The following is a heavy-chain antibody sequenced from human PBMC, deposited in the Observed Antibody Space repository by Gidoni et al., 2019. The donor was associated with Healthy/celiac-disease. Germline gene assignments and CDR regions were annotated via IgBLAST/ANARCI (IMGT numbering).Heavy chain of an antibody. V-gene: IGHV2-5*02. CDR2: IYWDDDK. CDR3: AHSYSSGWQPRYFDL. D-gene: IGHD6-19*01. Sequence: QITLKESGPTLVKPTQTLTLTCTFSGFSLSTSGVGVGWIRQPPGKALEWLALIYWDDDKRYSPSLESRLTITKDTSKNQVVLTMTNMDPVDTATYYCAHSYSSGWQPRYFDLWGRGTLVTVSS. CDR1: GFSLSTSGVG. J-gene: IGHJ2*01.